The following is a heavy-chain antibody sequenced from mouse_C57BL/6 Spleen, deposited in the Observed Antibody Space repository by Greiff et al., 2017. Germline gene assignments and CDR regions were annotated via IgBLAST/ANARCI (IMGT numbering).Heavy chain of an antibody. CDR2: IDPENGDT. V-gene: IGHV14-4*01. D-gene: IGHD2-5*01. J-gene: IGHJ2*01. Sequence: EVQRVESGAELVRPGASVKLSCTASGFNIKDDYMHWVKQRPEQGLEWIGWIDPENGDTEYASKFQGKATITADTSSNTAYLQLSSLTSEDTAVYYCTTTPYDSKPPDYWGQGTTLTVSS. CDR3: TTTPYDSKPPDY. CDR1: GFNIKDDY.